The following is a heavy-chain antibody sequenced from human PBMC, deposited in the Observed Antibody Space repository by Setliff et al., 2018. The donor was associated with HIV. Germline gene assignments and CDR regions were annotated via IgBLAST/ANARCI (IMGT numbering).Heavy chain of an antibody. CDR2: IFHSGSP. D-gene: IGHD5-18*01. CDR3: ARVGLPYNSGRLDQ. Sequence: PSETLSLTCTVSAGSIISSHWWSWVRQPPGEGLEWIGEIFHSGSPNYNPSLKSRLTISVDKSKNQFSLKLTSVTAADTAVYYCARVGLPYNSGRLDQWGQGSLVTVSS. J-gene: IGHJ4*02. CDR1: AGSIISSHW. V-gene: IGHV4-4*02.